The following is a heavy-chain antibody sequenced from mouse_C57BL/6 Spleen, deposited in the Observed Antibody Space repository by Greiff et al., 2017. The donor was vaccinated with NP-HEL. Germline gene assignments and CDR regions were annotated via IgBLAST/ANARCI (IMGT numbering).Heavy chain of an antibody. CDR2: ISDGGSYT. Sequence: EVQGVESGGGLVKPGGSLKLSCAASGFTFSSYAMSWVRQTPEKRLEWVATISDGGSYTYYPDNVKGRFTISRDNAKNNLYLQMSHLKSEDTAMYYCARREGVADWYFDVWGTGTTVTVSS. CDR1: GFTFSSYA. V-gene: IGHV5-4*01. CDR3: ARREGVADWYFDV. J-gene: IGHJ1*03. D-gene: IGHD1-1*01.